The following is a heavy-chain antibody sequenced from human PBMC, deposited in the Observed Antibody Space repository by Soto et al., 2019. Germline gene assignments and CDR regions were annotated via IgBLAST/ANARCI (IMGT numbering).Heavy chain of an antibody. V-gene: IGHV3-48*01. CDR3: AKGRSYYYYYGVDV. CDR2: ISSSGSTI. Sequence: GGSLRLSCAASGFTFSSYSMNWVRQAPGKGLEWVSYISSSGSTIYYADAVKGRFTISRDNSKSTLYLQMNSLRAEDTALYYCAKGRSYYYYYGVDVWGQGTTVTVSS. CDR1: GFTFSSYS. J-gene: IGHJ6*02.